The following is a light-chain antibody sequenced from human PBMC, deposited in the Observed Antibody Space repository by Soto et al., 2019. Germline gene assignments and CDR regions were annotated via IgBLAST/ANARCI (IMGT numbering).Light chain of an antibody. J-gene: IGKJ5*01. Sequence: EIVLTQSPGTLSLSPGERATLSCRASQSVSSNHLAWYQQKPGQAPRLLIYGASTRASGIPDRFSGSGSGTEFTLTISSLQSEDFAVYYCQQYNDWPPITFGQGTRLEIK. CDR1: QSVSSN. CDR2: GAS. V-gene: IGKV3D-15*01. CDR3: QQYNDWPPIT.